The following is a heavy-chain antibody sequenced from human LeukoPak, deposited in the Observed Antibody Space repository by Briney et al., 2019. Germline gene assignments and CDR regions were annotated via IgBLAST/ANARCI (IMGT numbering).Heavy chain of an antibody. V-gene: IGHV3-23*01. J-gene: IGHJ4*02. CDR1: GFTFTTYA. CDR2: ISDSGDST. CDR3: ANHVGLTGITITY. D-gene: IGHD3-10*01. Sequence: GGSLRLSCAASGFTFTTYAMNWVRQAPGKGLEWVSFISDSGDSTYYTDSVKGRFTISRDNSINTLWLQMSSLRAEDTAVYYCANHVGLTGITITYWGQGTLVTVSS.